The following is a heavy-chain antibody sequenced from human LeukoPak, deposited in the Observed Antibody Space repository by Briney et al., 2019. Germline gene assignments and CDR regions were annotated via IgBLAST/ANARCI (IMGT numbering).Heavy chain of an antibody. V-gene: IGHV6-1*01. CDR2: TYYRSKWYN. CDR1: GDSVSSKNGA. CDR3: ARDFGTTGWHTFDY. D-gene: IGHD6-19*01. Sequence: SQTLSLTCVVSGDSVSSKNGAWSWIRQSPSRGLVWLGRTYYRSKWYNDYAESMEGRMTISQDTSKNQYSLHLNSVTPDDTAVYYCARDFGTTGWHTFDYWGQGTLVTVSS. J-gene: IGHJ4*02.